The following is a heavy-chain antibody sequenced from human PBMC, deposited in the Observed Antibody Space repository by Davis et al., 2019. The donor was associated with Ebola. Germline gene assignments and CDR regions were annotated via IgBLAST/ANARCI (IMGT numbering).Heavy chain of an antibody. V-gene: IGHV3-30-3*01. Sequence: GGSLRLSCAASGFTFSSYAMHWVRQAPGKGLEWVAVISYDGSNKYYADSVKGRFTISRDNSKNTLYLQMNSLRAEDTAVYYCARSIAAAGTLFYYYYMDVWGKGTTVTVSS. CDR2: ISYDGSNK. D-gene: IGHD6-13*01. CDR3: ARSIAAAGTLFYYYYMDV. J-gene: IGHJ6*03. CDR1: GFTFSSYA.